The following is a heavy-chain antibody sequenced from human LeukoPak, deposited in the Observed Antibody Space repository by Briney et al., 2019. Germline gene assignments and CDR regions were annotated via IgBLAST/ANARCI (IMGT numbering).Heavy chain of an antibody. CDR1: RYTFTSYG. J-gene: IGHJ5*02. Sequence: ASVKVSCKASRYTFTSYGISWVRQAPGQGLEWMGWISAYNGNTNQAQKFQGRVTMTTDTSTSTAYMELRSLRSDDTAVYYCARDGTRAYNWFDPWGQGTLVTVSS. D-gene: IGHD1-26*01. V-gene: IGHV1-18*01. CDR2: ISAYNGNT. CDR3: ARDGTRAYNWFDP.